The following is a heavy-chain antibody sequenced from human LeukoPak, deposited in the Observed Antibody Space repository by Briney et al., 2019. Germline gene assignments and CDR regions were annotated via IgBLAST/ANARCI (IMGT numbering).Heavy chain of an antibody. CDR2: INHDGSGQ. J-gene: IGHJ5*01. V-gene: IGHV3-7*01. D-gene: IGHD2/OR15-2a*01. CDR3: AKAISEYFDF. Sequence: GGSLRLSCAASGFSFTTYWMTWVRQAPGKGLEWVANINHDGSGQYYVDSVKGRFTVSRDNAKNSVYLQMNSLRVEDTAVYYCAKAISEYFDFRGQGTLVTVSS. CDR1: GFSFTTYW.